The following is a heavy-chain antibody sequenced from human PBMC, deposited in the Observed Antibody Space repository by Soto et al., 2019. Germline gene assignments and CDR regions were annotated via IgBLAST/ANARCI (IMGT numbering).Heavy chain of an antibody. J-gene: IGHJ6*02. CDR2: IYYSGST. D-gene: IGHD1-1*01. CDR1: GGSISSGGYY. V-gene: IGHV4-31*03. CDR3: ARDRMKREQDGMDV. Sequence: SETLSLTCTVSGGSISSGGYYWSWIRQHPGKGLEWIGYIYYSGSTYYNPSLKSRVTISVDTSKNQFSLKLSSVTAADKAVYYCARDRMKREQDGMDVWGQGTTVTVSS.